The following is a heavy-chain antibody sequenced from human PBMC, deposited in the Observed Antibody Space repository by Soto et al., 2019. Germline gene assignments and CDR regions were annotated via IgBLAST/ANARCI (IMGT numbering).Heavy chain of an antibody. CDR2: FDPEDGET. J-gene: IGHJ6*02. CDR1: GYTLTELS. D-gene: IGHD1-26*01. V-gene: IGHV1-24*01. Sequence: ASVKVSWKVAGYTLTELSMHWVRQAPGKGLEWMGGFDPEDGETIYAQKFQGRVTMTEDTSTDTAYMQMNSLRDEDTAVYYCARDEGELGTLPGLYYYYYGMDVWGQGTTVTVSS. CDR3: ARDEGELGTLPGLYYYYYGMDV.